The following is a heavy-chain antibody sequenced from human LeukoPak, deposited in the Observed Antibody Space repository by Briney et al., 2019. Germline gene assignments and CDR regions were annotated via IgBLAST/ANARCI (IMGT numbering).Heavy chain of an antibody. CDR1: GFSLSTSGVG. CDR3: ARTPRGYCGGDCYYV. CDR2: IYWDDDK. Sequence: SGPTLVKPTQTLTLTCTFSGFSLSTSGVGVGWIRQPPGKALEWLALIYWDDDKRYSPSLKSRLTITKDTSKNQVVLTMTNMDPVDTATYYCARTPRGYCGGDCYYVWGQGTLVTVSS. V-gene: IGHV2-5*02. J-gene: IGHJ4*02. D-gene: IGHD2-21*02.